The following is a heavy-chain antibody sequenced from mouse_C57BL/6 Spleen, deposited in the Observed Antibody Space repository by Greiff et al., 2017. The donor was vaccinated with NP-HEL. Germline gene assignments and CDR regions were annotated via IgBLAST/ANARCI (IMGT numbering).Heavy chain of an antibody. CDR2: IDPSDNYT. J-gene: IGHJ3*01. Sequence: VQLQQPGAELVMPGASVKLSCKASGYSFTSYWMHWVKQRPGQGLEWIGEIDPSDNYTNYNQKFKGKSTLTVDKSSSTAYMQRSSLTSEDSAVYYCARGGLPFAYWGQGTLVTVTA. V-gene: IGHV1-69*01. CDR3: ARGGLPFAY. CDR1: GYSFTSYW. D-gene: IGHD3-1*01.